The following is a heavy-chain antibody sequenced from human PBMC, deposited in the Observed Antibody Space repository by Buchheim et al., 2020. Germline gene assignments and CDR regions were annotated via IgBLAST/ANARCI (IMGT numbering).Heavy chain of an antibody. CDR3: ARGELLRVLYYFDY. CDR2: IYYSGST. Sequence: QVQLQESGPGLVKPSETLSLTCTVSGGSVSSGSYYWSWIRQPPGKGLEWIGYIYYSGSTNYNPSLKSRVTISVDTSKNQFSLKLSSVTAADTAVYCCARGELLRVLYYFDYWGQGTL. J-gene: IGHJ4*02. D-gene: IGHD1-26*01. CDR1: GGSVSSGSYY. V-gene: IGHV4-61*01.